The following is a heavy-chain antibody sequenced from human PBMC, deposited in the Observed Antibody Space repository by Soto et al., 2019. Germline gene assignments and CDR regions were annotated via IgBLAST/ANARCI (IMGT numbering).Heavy chain of an antibody. CDR3: ARDRKDTTIITSGLYGLDV. D-gene: IGHD4-4*01. J-gene: IGHJ6*02. V-gene: IGHV1-2*02. CDR2: MNPNSGLT. Sequence: ASVKVCCKASGYTFTTYYILWVRQAPGQGLEWMGWMNPNSGLTNTGQRFQGRVTLTRDTSTRTAYMELNRLTPDDTAVYYCARDRKDTTIITSGLYGLDVWGQGTTVTASS. CDR1: GYTFTTYY.